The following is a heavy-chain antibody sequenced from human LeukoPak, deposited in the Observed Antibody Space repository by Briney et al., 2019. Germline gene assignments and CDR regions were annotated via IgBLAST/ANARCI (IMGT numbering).Heavy chain of an antibody. CDR1: GFTFSSNG. CDR2: ISGSGGST. Sequence: GGSLRLSCAASGFTFSSNGMSWVRQAPGKGLEWVSAISGSGGSTYYADSVKGRFTISRDNSKNTLYLQMNSLRAEDTAVYYCAKDGENDYVWGSYRRPFDYWGQGTLVTASS. J-gene: IGHJ4*02. V-gene: IGHV3-23*01. CDR3: AKDGENDYVWGSYRRPFDY. D-gene: IGHD3-16*02.